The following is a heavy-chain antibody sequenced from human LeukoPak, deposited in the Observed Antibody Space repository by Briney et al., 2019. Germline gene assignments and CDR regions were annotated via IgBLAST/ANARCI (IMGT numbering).Heavy chain of an antibody. CDR2: ISYDGSNK. CDR1: GFTFSSYG. V-gene: IGHV3-30*18. Sequence: GGSLRLSCAASGFTFSSYGMHWVRQAPGKGLEWVAVISYDGSNKYYADSVKGRFTISRDNSKNTLYLQMNSLRAEDTAVYYCAKDPEGYYYYGMDVWGQGTTVTVSS. J-gene: IGHJ6*02. D-gene: IGHD1-14*01. CDR3: AKDPEGYYYYGMDV.